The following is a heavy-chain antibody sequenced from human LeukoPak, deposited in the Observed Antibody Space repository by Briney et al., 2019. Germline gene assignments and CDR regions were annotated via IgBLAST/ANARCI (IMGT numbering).Heavy chain of an antibody. J-gene: IGHJ4*02. V-gene: IGHV3-30*02. D-gene: IGHD3-16*02. CDR1: GFTFSNYG. Sequence: GGSLRLSCAASGFTFSNYGMHWVRQAPGKGLEGVAFIRYDGSNKYYADSVKGRFTISRDNSKNTLYLQMNSLRAEDTAVYYCAKDSRLSLDYWGQGTLVTVSS. CDR3: AKDSRLSLDY. CDR2: IRYDGSNK.